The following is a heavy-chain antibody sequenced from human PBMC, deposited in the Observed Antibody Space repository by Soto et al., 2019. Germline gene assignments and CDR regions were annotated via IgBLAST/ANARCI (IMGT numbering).Heavy chain of an antibody. CDR1: GGSISSGGYY. CDR2: IYYSGST. V-gene: IGHV4-31*02. Sequence: KSSETLSLTCTVSGGSISSGGYYWSWIRQHPGKGLEWIGYIYYSGSTYYNPSLKSRVTISVDTSKNQFSLKLSSVTAADTAVYYCARDYSSGWYRWFDPWGQGTLVTVSS. J-gene: IGHJ5*02. CDR3: ARDYSSGWYRWFDP. D-gene: IGHD6-19*01.